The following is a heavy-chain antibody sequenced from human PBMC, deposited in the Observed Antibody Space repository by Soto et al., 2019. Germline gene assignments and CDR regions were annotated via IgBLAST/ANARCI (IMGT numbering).Heavy chain of an antibody. Sequence: QAQLVQSGAEVKEPGASVKVSCKASGYSFTTSGITSVRQAPGQGLEWMGWISTYNGNTNYAQKLQDRVTLTTDTSTSTAYMELRSLRSDDTAVYYCARRLYGDYDYWGQGTLVTVSS. D-gene: IGHD4-17*01. J-gene: IGHJ4*02. V-gene: IGHV1-18*01. CDR1: GYSFTTSG. CDR2: ISTYNGNT. CDR3: ARRLYGDYDY.